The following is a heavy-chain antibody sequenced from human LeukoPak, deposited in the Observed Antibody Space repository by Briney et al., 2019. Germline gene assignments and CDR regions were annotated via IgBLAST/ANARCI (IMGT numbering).Heavy chain of an antibody. V-gene: IGHV1-3*01. J-gene: IGHJ5*02. Sequence: KFQGRVTITRDTSASTAYMELSSLRSEDTAVYYCARSGSSWSAENWFDPWGQGALVTVSS. D-gene: IGHD6-13*01. CDR3: ARSGSSWSAENWFDP.